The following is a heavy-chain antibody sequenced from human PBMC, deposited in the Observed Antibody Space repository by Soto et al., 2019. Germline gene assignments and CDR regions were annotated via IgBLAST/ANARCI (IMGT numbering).Heavy chain of an antibody. CDR3: AKDAAALVRYYFYYYMDV. V-gene: IGHV3-23*01. CDR2: ISGSGGRT. Sequence: EVQLLESGGGLVQPGESLRLSCAASGFTFRSFAMSWVRQAPGKGLEWVSAISGSGGRTYYADSMKGRFTISRDNSKNTLYLQMNSLRAEDTAVYYCAKDAAALVRYYFYYYMDVWGKGTTVTVSS. CDR1: GFTFRSFA. D-gene: IGHD6-6*01. J-gene: IGHJ6*03.